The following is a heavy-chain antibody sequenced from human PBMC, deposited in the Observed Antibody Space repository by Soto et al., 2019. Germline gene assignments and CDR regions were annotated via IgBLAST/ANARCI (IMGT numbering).Heavy chain of an antibody. CDR1: GNSCTGYC. V-gene: IGHV1-2*01. J-gene: IGHJ4*01. CDR3: ARSSRRPYYYDSIGYCLAY. D-gene: IGHD3-22*01. Sequence: AKVSCKASGNSCTGYCIHWARHAPGQGLEWMGWINPNSGGTNYAQKFQGRVTRTRDTAISTAYLVLRRLGSDDAVVYYCARSSRRPYYYDSIGYCLAYWGHGTLVTVCS. CDR2: INPNSGGT.